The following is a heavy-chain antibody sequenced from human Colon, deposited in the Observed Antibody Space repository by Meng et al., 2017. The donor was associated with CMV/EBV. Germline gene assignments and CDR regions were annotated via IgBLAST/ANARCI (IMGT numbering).Heavy chain of an antibody. CDR3: ASYSPGRGFDQ. D-gene: IGHD1-14*01. Sequence: QVQLGQSEDEVKKPGASVKVSCKASGYTFTSYDINWVRKSRGQGPEWMGYMKPHSGDTAYAQKFQGRVTMTRDTSTSTAYMELSSLRSDDTAVYYCASYSPGRGFDQWGQGTLVTVSS. J-gene: IGHJ4*02. CDR2: MKPHSGDT. CDR1: GYTFTSYD. V-gene: IGHV1-8*01.